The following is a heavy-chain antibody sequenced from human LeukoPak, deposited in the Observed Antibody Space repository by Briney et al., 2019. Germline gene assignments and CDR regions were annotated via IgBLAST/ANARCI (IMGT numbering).Heavy chain of an antibody. V-gene: IGHV3-53*01. CDR1: GFTVSSNY. Sequence: GGSLGLSCAASGFTVSSNYMSWVRQAPGKGLEWVSVIYSGGSTYYADSVKGRFTISRDNSKNTLYLQMNSLRAEDTAVYYCARGIGYSSSLGYYYYYGMDVWGQGTTVTVSS. CDR3: ARGIGYSSSLGYYYYYGMDV. CDR2: IYSGGST. J-gene: IGHJ6*02. D-gene: IGHD6-13*01.